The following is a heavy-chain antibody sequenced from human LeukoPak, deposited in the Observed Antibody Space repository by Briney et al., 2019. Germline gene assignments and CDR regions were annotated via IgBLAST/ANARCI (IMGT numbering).Heavy chain of an antibody. CDR2: TYYRSTWYN. J-gene: IGHJ5*02. CDR3: ARRLTQYDCFDP. CDR1: GDSVSSNSVT. V-gene: IGHV6-1*01. Sequence: SQTLSLTCAISGDSVSSNSVTWNWIRQSPSRGLEWLGRTYYRSTWYNDYVVSARGRITVNPDTSKNQFSLHPNSVTPEDTAVYYCARRLTQYDCFDPWGQGILVTVSS. D-gene: IGHD2-2*01.